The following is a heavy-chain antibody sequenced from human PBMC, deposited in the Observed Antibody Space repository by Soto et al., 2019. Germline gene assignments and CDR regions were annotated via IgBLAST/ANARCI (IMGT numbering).Heavy chain of an antibody. CDR1: GGSISSGGYC. CDR3: ARDVEETAAGPESYNWFDP. CDR2: IYYSGST. V-gene: IGHV4-31*03. D-gene: IGHD6-13*01. J-gene: IGHJ5*02. Sequence: PSETLSLTCTVSGGSISSGGYCWSWIRQHPGKGLEWIGYIYYSGSTYYNPSLKSRVTISVDTSKNQFSLKLSSVTAADTAVYYCARDVEETAAGPESYNWFDPWGQGTLVTVSS.